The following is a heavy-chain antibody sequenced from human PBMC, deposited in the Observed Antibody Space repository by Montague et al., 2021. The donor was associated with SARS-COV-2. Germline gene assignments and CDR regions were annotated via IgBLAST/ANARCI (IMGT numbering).Heavy chain of an antibody. CDR2: IYWDDDK. CDR3: AHRRGLLLSDAFDI. V-gene: IGHV2-5*02. CDR1: GFSLSTSGVG. Sequence: PALVKPTQTLTLTCTFSGFSLSTSGVGVGWIRQPPGKALERLALIYWDDDKRYSPSLKSRLTTTKDTSKNQVVLTMTNMDPVDTATYYCAHRRGLLLSDAFDIWGQGTMVTVSS. J-gene: IGHJ3*02. D-gene: IGHD1-26*01.